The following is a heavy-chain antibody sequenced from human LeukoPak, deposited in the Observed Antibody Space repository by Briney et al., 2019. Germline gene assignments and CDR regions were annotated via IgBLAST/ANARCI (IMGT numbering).Heavy chain of an antibody. CDR2: IRYDGSNK. Sequence: PGGSLRLSCAASGFTFSSYGMHWVRQAPGKGLEWVAFIRYDGSNKYYADSVKGRFTISRDNSRNTLYLQINSLRAEDTAVYFCAKDRVGAMLYFDLWGQGTLVTVSS. D-gene: IGHD1-26*01. V-gene: IGHV3-30*02. J-gene: IGHJ4*02. CDR3: AKDRVGAMLYFDL. CDR1: GFTFSSYG.